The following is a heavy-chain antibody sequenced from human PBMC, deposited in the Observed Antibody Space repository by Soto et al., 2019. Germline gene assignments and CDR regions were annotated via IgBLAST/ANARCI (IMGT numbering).Heavy chain of an antibody. CDR2: IRPNDGHT. CDR3: AIIGSGDYSDFDY. J-gene: IGHJ4*02. D-gene: IGHD4-4*01. Sequence: GASVKVSCKGLGYTFTSYGISWVRQAPGQGLEWMGWIRPNDGHTNYAQKFQDRVTMTRDTSTTTVYMDLRSLGSDDTAVYYCAIIGSGDYSDFDYWGQGTRVTVSS. V-gene: IGHV1-18*01. CDR1: GYTFTSYG.